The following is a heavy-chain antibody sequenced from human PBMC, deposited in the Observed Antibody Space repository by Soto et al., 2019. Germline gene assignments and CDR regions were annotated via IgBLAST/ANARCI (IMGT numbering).Heavy chain of an antibody. J-gene: IGHJ6*02. CDR1: GGTFSSYA. Sequence: QVQLVQSGAEVKKPGSSVKVSCKASGGTFSSYAISWVRQAPGQGLEWMGGIIPIFGTANYAQKFQGRVTITADESTSTAYMELSRLRSEDTAVYYCARDMYYYDSSGYYNYYYYGMDVWGQGTTVTVSS. CDR2: IIPIFGTA. V-gene: IGHV1-69*01. D-gene: IGHD3-22*01. CDR3: ARDMYYYDSSGYYNYYYYGMDV.